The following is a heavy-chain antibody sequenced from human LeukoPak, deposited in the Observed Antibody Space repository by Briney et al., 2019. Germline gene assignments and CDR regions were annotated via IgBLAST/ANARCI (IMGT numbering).Heavy chain of an antibody. CDR2: INSDGSST. Sequence: AGGSLRLSCAASGFTFSSYWMHWVRQAPGKGLVWVSRINSDGSSTSYADSVKGRFTISRDNAKDTLYLQMNSLRAEDTAVYYCARVSSSRGSDYWGQGTLVTVSS. D-gene: IGHD6-13*01. CDR3: ARVSSSRGSDY. CDR1: GFTFSSYW. J-gene: IGHJ4*02. V-gene: IGHV3-74*01.